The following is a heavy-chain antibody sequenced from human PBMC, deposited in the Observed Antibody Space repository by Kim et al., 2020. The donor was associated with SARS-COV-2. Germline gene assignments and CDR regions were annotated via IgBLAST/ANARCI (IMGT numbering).Heavy chain of an antibody. J-gene: IGHJ6*02. Sequence: ASVKVSCKASGYIFSNSILEISWLRQAAGQGLEWLARISPDTGEARHGQKFRDRVTVTRDISTNTVYMELRNLETEDKAIYYCAGRVPMSSYAMDVWGQGTALTVSS. CDR1: GYIFSNSILE. D-gene: IGHD2-2*01. CDR3: AGRVPMSSYAMDV. CDR2: ISPDTGEA. V-gene: IGHV1-8*01.